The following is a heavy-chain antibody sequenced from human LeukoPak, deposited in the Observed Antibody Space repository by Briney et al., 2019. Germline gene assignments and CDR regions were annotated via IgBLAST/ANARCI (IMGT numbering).Heavy chain of an antibody. J-gene: IGHJ3*02. CDR3: ARGKIVVANTGAFDI. CDR2: IYYTGGT. CDR1: RDSQRPFY. D-gene: IGHD3-22*01. V-gene: IGHV4-59*12. Sequence: PSETLSLTCTVSRDSQRPFYGLSLRQPPGKGLEWIGYIYYTGGTSYSPSLNSRATISVDTSKNQISLKLNSVTAADTAVYYSARGKIVVANTGAFDIWGQGTMVPVSS.